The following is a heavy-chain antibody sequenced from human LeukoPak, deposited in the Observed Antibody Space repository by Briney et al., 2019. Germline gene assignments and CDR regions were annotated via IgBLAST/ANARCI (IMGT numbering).Heavy chain of an antibody. CDR3: ATNRVVRRVGGFEY. Sequence: GASVKVSCKVYGYTVPELSMHWVRQAPGKGLEWMGGFDPEDGETIYAQKFQGRVTMADDTSTDTAYMELSSMRSEDTAVYCCATNRVVRRVGGFEYWGQGTLVTVS. CDR1: GYTVPELS. CDR2: FDPEDGET. V-gene: IGHV1-24*01. D-gene: IGHD2-21*01. J-gene: IGHJ4*02.